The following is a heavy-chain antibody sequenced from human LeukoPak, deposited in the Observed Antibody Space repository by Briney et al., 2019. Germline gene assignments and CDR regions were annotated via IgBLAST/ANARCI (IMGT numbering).Heavy chain of an antibody. CDR1: GFTFSTYW. V-gene: IGHV3-74*01. CDR3: ARDGGSYDY. D-gene: IGHD1-26*01. Sequence: PGGSLRLSCAASGFTFSTYWMHWVRQVPGKGLVWVSRISRDGANANYADSVKGRFTISRDNAKNTLYLQMNSLRAEDTAVYYCARDGGSYDYWGQGTLVTVSS. CDR2: ISRDGANA. J-gene: IGHJ4*02.